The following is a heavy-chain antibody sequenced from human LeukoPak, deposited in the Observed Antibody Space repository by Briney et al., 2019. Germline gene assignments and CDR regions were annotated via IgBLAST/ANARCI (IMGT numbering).Heavy chain of an antibody. CDR3: ARARYCSGGSCYRTSEYFQH. Sequence: PSETLSLTCAVYGGSFSGYYWSWIRQPPGKGLKWIGEINNSGSTNYNPSLKSRVTISVDTSKNQFSLKLSSVTAADTAVYCCARARYCSGGSCYRTSEYFQHWGQGTLVTVSS. D-gene: IGHD2-15*01. V-gene: IGHV4-34*01. CDR1: GGSFSGYY. J-gene: IGHJ1*01. CDR2: INNSGST.